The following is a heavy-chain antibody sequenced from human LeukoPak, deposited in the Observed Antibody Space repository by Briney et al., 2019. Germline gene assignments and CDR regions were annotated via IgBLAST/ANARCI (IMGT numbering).Heavy chain of an antibody. V-gene: IGHV3-21*01. D-gene: IGHD3-22*01. CDR2: ISSSSSYI. CDR1: GFTFSSYI. J-gene: IGHJ1*01. CDR3: ARWSYYYDSIGYEYFQH. Sequence: PGGSLRLSCAASGFTFSSYIMNWVRPAPGKGLEWVSSISSSSSYIYYADSVKGRFTISRDNAKNSLYLQMNSLRAEDTGVYYRARWSYYYDSIGYEYFQHWGQGTLVTVSS.